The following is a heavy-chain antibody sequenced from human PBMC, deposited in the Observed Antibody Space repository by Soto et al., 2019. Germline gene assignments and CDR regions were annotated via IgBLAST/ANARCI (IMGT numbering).Heavy chain of an antibody. CDR3: ARLGGYCDRTGCYGYYALDV. J-gene: IGHJ6*02. Sequence: QLQLQESGPGLVKPSETLSLTCTVSGGSISRGPYSWGWIRQTPGEGLEWIGTFRYSDNTHYNPSLESRVTISVDASKNDFSLKVTSATVADTATYYCARLGGYCDRTGCYGYYALDVWGQGTTVTVSS. V-gene: IGHV4-39*02. CDR1: GGSISRGPYS. CDR2: FRYSDNT. D-gene: IGHD2-15*01.